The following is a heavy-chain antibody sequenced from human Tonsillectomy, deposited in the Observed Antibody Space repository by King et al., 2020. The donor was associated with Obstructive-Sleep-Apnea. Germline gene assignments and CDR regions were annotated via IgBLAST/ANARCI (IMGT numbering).Heavy chain of an antibody. CDR3: ARDRAWSFDY. V-gene: IGHV3-48*01. CDR1: GFTFSSYG. J-gene: IGHJ4*02. D-gene: IGHD6-19*01. CDR2: IKSCVRTI. Sequence: VQLVESGGGSVQPGGALRLSCVASGFTFSSYGVNWVRQAPGKGLEWVAYIKSCVRTILYADSVKGRFTVSRDDAKNFLYLQMNSLRAEDTAVYYCARDRAWSFDYWGQGTLVTVSS.